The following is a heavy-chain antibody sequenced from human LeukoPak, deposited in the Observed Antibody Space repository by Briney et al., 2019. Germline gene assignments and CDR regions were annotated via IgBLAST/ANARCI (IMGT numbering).Heavy chain of an antibody. Sequence: GGSLRLSCAASGFTFSNYAMSWVRQAPGRGLEWVSAISGSGGSTYYADSVKGRFTISRDNSKNTLYLQMNSLRAEDTAVYYCARDGYGSGSYYPYAFDIWGQGTMVTVSS. CDR1: GFTFSNYA. J-gene: IGHJ3*02. V-gene: IGHV3-23*01. CDR3: ARDGYGSGSYYPYAFDI. CDR2: ISGSGGST. D-gene: IGHD3-10*01.